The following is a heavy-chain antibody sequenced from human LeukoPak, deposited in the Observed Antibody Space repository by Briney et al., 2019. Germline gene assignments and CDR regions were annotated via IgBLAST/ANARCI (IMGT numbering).Heavy chain of an antibody. V-gene: IGHV4-31*03. CDR2: ISNSGTT. D-gene: IGHD3-10*01. CDR3: ARDLSGAYYFDY. J-gene: IGHJ4*02. Sequence: PSQTLSLTCTVSGGSIRSSGDFWNWIRQHPGKGLEWIGYISNSGTTYYNPSLKSRVTMLVDTSKNQFSLKLSSVSAADTAVYYCARDLSGAYYFDYWGQGTLVTVSS. CDR1: GGSIRSSGDF.